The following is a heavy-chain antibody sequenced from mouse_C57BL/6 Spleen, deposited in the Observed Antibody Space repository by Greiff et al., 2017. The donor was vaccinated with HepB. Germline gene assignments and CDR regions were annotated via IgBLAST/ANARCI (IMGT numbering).Heavy chain of an antibody. V-gene: IGHV1-55*01. CDR2: IYPGSGST. CDR1: GYTFTSYW. D-gene: IGHD1-1*01. Sequence: QVQLQQPGAELVKPGASVKMSCKASGYTFTSYWITWVKQRPGQGLEWIGDIYPGSGSTNYNEKFKSKATLTVDTSSSTAYMQLSSLTSEDSAVYYCARGNYYSGLFAYWGQVTLVTVSA. J-gene: IGHJ3*01. CDR3: ARGNYYSGLFAY.